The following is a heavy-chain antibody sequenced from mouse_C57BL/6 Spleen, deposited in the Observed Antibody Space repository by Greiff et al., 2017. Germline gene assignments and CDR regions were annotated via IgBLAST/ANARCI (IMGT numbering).Heavy chain of an antibody. J-gene: IGHJ3*01. Sequence: QVQLQQPGAELVKPGASVKLSCKASGYTFTSYWMHWVKQRPGQGLEWIGMIHPNSGSTNYNEKFKSKATLTVDKSSSTAYIQLSSLTSEDSAVYYCARGDYDYDDPFAYWGQGTLVTVSA. V-gene: IGHV1-64*01. D-gene: IGHD2-4*01. CDR1: GYTFTSYW. CDR3: ARGDYDYDDPFAY. CDR2: IHPNSGST.